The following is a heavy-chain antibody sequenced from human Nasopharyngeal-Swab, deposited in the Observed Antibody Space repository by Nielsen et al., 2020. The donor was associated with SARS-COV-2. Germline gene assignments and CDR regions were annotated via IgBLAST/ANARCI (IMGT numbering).Heavy chain of an antibody. J-gene: IGHJ3*02. D-gene: IGHD5-24*01. Sequence: GESLKISCAASGFAFDDYGMSWVRQAPGKGLEWVCAINWNGGGTGYADSVKGRFTVSRDNAKNFLYLQMNSLRAEDTALYHCARLWGGYNQGNAFDIWGQGTMVGVSS. CDR3: ARLWGGYNQGNAFDI. V-gene: IGHV3-20*01. CDR2: INWNGGGT. CDR1: GFAFDDYG.